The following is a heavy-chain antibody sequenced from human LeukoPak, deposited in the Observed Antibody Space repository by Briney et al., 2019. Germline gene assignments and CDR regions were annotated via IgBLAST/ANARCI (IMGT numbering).Heavy chain of an antibody. D-gene: IGHD1-7*01. Sequence: GGSLRLSCKVSGFTFSDFAMIWFRRAPGKGLEWVGFIKSKAYGGTTEYAASVKGRFTISRDDSKSIAYLQMNSLKTEDAAVYYCGRDVILGRPELHFDYWGQGTLVTVSS. CDR1: GFTFSDFA. V-gene: IGHV3-49*03. CDR2: IKSKAYGGTT. CDR3: GRDVILGRPELHFDY. J-gene: IGHJ4*02.